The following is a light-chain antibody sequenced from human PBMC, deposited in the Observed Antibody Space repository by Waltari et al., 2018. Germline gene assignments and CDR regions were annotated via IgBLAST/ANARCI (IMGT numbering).Light chain of an antibody. CDR1: SSNIGSNT. CDR3: ATWDDSLNAFV. V-gene: IGLV1-44*01. Sequence: QSVLTQPPSASGTPGQRVTISCSGSSSNIGSNTVNWYQQVPGAAPKLLIYNSDEGPSGVPDRFSGSKSGTSASLAISGLLSADEADFYCATWDDSLNAFVFGTGTKVTVL. CDR2: NSD. J-gene: IGLJ1*01.